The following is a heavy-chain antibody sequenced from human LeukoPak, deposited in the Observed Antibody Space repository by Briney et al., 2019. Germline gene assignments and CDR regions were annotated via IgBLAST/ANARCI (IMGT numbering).Heavy chain of an antibody. V-gene: IGHV1-69*13. CDR1: GGTFSSYA. CDR2: IIPMFGTA. Sequence: ASVKVSCKASGGTFSSYAISWVRQAPGQGLEWMGGIIPMFGTAKYAQKFQGRVTITADESTGTAYMELSSLRSEDTAVYYCARGRCSSTSCYSDYWGQGTLVTVSS. J-gene: IGHJ4*02. D-gene: IGHD2-2*01. CDR3: ARGRCSSTSCYSDY.